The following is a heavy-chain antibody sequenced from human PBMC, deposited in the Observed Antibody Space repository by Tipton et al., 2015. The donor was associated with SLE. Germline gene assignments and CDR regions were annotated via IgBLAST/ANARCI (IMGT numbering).Heavy chain of an antibody. V-gene: IGHV1-69*01. CDR1: GGTFSSYT. CDR2: TIPIFGTA. D-gene: IGHD5-12*01. CDR3: ARGRSSGYDYEDYYYYGMDV. J-gene: IGHJ6*02. Sequence: QSGPEVKKPGSSVKVSCKASGGTFSSYTFSWVRQAPGQGLEWMGGTIPIFGTADYAQKFQGRVTITADESTSTAYMQLSSLRSEDTAVYYCARGRSSGYDYEDYYYYGMDVWGQGTTVTVSS.